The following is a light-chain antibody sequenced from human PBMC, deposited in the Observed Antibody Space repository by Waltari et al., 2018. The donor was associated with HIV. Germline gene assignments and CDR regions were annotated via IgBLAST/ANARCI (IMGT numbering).Light chain of an antibody. CDR3: QAWDSSTAV. CDR1: KLGDKY. Sequence: SYELTQPPSVSVSPGQTASITCSGDKLGDKYACWYQQKPGQSPVLVIYQDSKRPSGIPWRFSGSNSGNTATLTISGTQAMDEADYYCQAWDSSTAVVGGGTKLTVL. CDR2: QDS. J-gene: IGLJ2*01. V-gene: IGLV3-1*01.